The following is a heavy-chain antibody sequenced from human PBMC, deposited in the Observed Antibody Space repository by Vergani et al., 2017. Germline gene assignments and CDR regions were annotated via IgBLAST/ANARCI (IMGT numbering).Heavy chain of an antibody. CDR3: ARVNTETNGHLYYYYYMDV. Sequence: QVQLQQWGGGLLKPSETLSLTCVVNGGSFTSYHWTWIRQSPGEGLEWVGDIDHTGRPNYNPSLKSRLTMSVDKPRNQFSQTLNSVTDTDTAIYFCARVNTETNGHLYYYYYMDVWGQGTAVTVS. V-gene: IGHV4-34*01. D-gene: IGHD4-11*01. CDR2: IDHTGRP. CDR1: GGSFTSYH. J-gene: IGHJ6*03.